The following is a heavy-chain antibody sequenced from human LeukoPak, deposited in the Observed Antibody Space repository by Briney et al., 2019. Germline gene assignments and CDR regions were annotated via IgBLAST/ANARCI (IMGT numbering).Heavy chain of an antibody. CDR1: GFTVSSNF. CDR2: IYSDGTT. CDR3: ARAYPSFDY. Sequence: PGGSLRLSCAASGFTVSSNFMSWVRQAPGKGLEWVTVIYSDGTTYFADSVKGRFTISRDNSKNALYLHMNSLRVEDTAVYYCARAYPSFDYWGQGTPVTVSS. V-gene: IGHV3-53*01. J-gene: IGHJ4*02.